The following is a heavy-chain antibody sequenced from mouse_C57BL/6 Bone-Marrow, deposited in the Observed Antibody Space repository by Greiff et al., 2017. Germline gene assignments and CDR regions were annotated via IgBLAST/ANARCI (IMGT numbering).Heavy chain of an antibody. CDR1: GFNIKDYY. V-gene: IGHV14-1*01. J-gene: IGHJ4*01. Sequence: EVQLQQSGAELVRPGASVKLSCTASGFNIKDYYMHWVKQRPEQGLEWIGRIDPEDGDTEYAPKFQGKATMTADTSSNTAYLQLSSLTSEDTAVYYCTTWDYEYYYAMDYWGQGTSVTVSS. D-gene: IGHD2-4*01. CDR2: IDPEDGDT. CDR3: TTWDYEYYYAMDY.